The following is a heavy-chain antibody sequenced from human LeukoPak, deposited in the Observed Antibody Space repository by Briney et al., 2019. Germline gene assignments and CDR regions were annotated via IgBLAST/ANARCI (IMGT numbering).Heavy chain of an antibody. J-gene: IGHJ4*02. CDR2: IISGGGVT. Sequence: RTGGSLRLSCAASGFTFSSYSMNWVRQAPGKGLEWVSSIISGGGVTYYTDSLKGRFTISRDNSRNTVYLQMDSLRAEDSAVYYCAKNAGYSYGLYYFDYWGQGTLVTVSS. CDR1: GFTFSSYS. V-gene: IGHV3-23*01. D-gene: IGHD5-18*01. CDR3: AKNAGYSYGLYYFDY.